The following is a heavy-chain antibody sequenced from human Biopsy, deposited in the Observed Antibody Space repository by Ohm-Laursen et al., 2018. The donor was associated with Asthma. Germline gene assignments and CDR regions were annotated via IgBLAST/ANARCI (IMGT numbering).Heavy chain of an antibody. V-gene: IGHV1-24*01. D-gene: IGHD2/OR15-2a*01. CDR2: HDHEEGGT. J-gene: IGHJ4*02. CDR1: GYSVTDLS. CDR3: ASDFPKDYVRYNFQV. Sequence: ASVKVSCKLSGYSVTDLSMHWVRQAPGQGLEWMGGHDHEEGGTVNARRFQGRVTMTEDTSTDTAYMELSSLSSDDTAVYYCASDFPKDYVRYNFQVWGQGTLVTVSS.